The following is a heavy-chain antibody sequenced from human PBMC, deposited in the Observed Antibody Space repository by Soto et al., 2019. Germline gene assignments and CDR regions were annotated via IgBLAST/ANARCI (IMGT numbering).Heavy chain of an antibody. Sequence: GGSLRLSCAASGFTFSSYSMNWVRQAPGKGLEWVSSISSSSSYIYYADSVKGRFTISRDNAKNSLYLQMNSLRAEDTAVYYCARGGNDFWSGSYYYCYGMDVWGQGTTVTVSS. D-gene: IGHD3-3*01. V-gene: IGHV3-21*01. CDR1: GFTFSSYS. J-gene: IGHJ6*02. CDR2: ISSSSSYI. CDR3: ARGGNDFWSGSYYYCYGMDV.